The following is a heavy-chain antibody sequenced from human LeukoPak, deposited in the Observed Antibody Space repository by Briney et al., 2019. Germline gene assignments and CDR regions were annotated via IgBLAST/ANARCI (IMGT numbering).Heavy chain of an antibody. Sequence: IPSETLSLTCAVSGGSISSSNWWSWVRQPPGKGLEWIGEIYHSGSTNHNPSLKSRITISVDKSKNQFSLKLSSVTAADTAVYYCARKTAAGTYYFDYWGQGILVTVSS. CDR3: ARKTAAGTYYFDY. CDR2: IYHSGST. V-gene: IGHV4-4*02. D-gene: IGHD6-13*01. J-gene: IGHJ4*02. CDR1: GGSISSSNW.